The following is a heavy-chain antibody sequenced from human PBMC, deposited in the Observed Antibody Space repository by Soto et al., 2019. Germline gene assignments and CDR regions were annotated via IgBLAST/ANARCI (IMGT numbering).Heavy chain of an antibody. D-gene: IGHD2-15*01. Sequence: SETLSLTCTVSGGSISSTDHYWGWVRQPPGKGLEWLGSIYFAGSTFHNPALKSRATISVDTSRNQFSLRLTTVTASDTAVYYCARLVFHCLRGSCDDYSFYGLDVGGQGTTVTVSS. CDR2: IYFAGST. CDR3: ARLVFHCLRGSCDDYSFYGLDV. V-gene: IGHV4-39*01. J-gene: IGHJ6*02. CDR1: GGSISSTDHY.